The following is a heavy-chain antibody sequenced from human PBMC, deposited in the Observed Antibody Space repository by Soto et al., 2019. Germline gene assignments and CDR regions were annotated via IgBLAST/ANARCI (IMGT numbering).Heavy chain of an antibody. CDR2: ISTNSRYI. CDR1: GFNFSDYY. V-gene: IGHV3-11*06. Sequence: QVQLVESGGGLVKPGGSLRLSCAVSGFNFSDYYMTWIRQAPGKGLEWISYISTNSRYIKYADSIKGRFTISRDNAKSSLYLQMNGLRAEDTAIYYCARGLGGSYFIAYWGQGTLVTVSS. CDR3: ARGLGGSYFIAY. D-gene: IGHD3-10*01. J-gene: IGHJ4*02.